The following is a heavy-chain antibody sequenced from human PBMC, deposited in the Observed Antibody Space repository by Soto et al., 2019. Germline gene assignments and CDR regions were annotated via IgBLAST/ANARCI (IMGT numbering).Heavy chain of an antibody. CDR2: IDVGSANA. D-gene: IGHD4-4*01. V-gene: IGHV1-58*01. CDR1: GFTFSSSA. J-gene: IGHJ4*02. Sequence: GASVKVSCKTSGFTFSSSAVHWVRQARGHRLQWIGWIDVGSANANYAQMLQDRVTISRDMSTSTAYMELSSLRSEDTAVYYCARYDYNGYYFDYWGQGILVTVSS. CDR3: ARYDYNGYYFDY.